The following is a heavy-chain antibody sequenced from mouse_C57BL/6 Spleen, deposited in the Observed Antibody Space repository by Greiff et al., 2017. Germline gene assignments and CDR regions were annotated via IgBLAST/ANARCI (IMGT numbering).Heavy chain of an antibody. CDR2: INPYNGGT. CDR3: ATAYYDYYYAMDY. D-gene: IGHD2-4*01. Sequence: VQLQQSGPVLVKPGASVKMSCKASGYTFTDYYMNWVKQSHGKSLEWMGVINPYNGGTSYNQKFKGKATLTVDKSSSTAYMELNSLTSEDSAVYYCATAYYDYYYAMDYWGQGTSVTVSS. J-gene: IGHJ4*01. V-gene: IGHV1-19*01. CDR1: GYTFTDYY.